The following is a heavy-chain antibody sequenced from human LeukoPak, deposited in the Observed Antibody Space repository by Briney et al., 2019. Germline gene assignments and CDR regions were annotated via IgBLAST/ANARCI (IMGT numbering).Heavy chain of an antibody. D-gene: IGHD5-18*01. CDR1: GYSFTSYW. Sequence: GEPLKISCKASGYSFTSYWIGWVRQMPGKGLEWMGIIDPSDAETRYTPYFQGQVTISAHKSLSTAYLQWNSLKASDTAMYYCARQTAMGRSGDYWGQGTLVTVSS. V-gene: IGHV5-51*01. CDR3: ARQTAMGRSGDY. J-gene: IGHJ4*02. CDR2: IDPSDAET.